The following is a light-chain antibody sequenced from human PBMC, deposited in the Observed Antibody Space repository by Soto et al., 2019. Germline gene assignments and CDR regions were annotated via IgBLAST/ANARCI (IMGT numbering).Light chain of an antibody. CDR1: QSVSYNY. J-gene: IGKJ1*01. V-gene: IGKV3-20*01. CDR3: QQYGSSPRT. Sequence: EIVLTQSPGTLSLSPGERATLSCRASQSVSYNYLAWYKQKPGQAPRLLIYGASSKATGIPDRFSGSGSGTDFTLTISRLEPEDFVVYYCQQYGSSPRTFGQGTKMEIK. CDR2: GAS.